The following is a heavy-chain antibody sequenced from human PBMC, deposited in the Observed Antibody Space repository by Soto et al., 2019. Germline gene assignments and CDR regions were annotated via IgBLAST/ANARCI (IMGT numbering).Heavy chain of an antibody. CDR3: ATDPYNSCMTD. Sequence: GGSLRLSCAASGFTFSSYGMHWVRQAPGKGLEWVAVISYDGSNKYYADSVKGRFTISRDNSKNTLYLQMNSLRAEDTAVYYFATDPYNSCMTDCGNRTTV. J-gene: IGHJ6*04. CDR1: GFTFSSYG. CDR2: ISYDGSNK. D-gene: IGHD3-10*01. V-gene: IGHV3-30*03.